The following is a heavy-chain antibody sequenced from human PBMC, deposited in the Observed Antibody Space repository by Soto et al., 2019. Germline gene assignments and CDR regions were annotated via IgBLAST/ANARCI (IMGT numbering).Heavy chain of an antibody. CDR1: GGTFSSYA. V-gene: IGHV1-69*06. D-gene: IGHD3-22*01. CDR2: IIPIFGTA. Sequence: QVQLVQSGAEVKKPGSSVKVSCKASGGTFSSYAISWVRQAPGQGLEWMGGIIPIFGTANYAQKFQGRVTITADKSTSTAYMELSSLRSEDTAVYYCASRWDSSCSSHYYYYYYGMDVWGQGTTVTVSS. J-gene: IGHJ6*02. CDR3: ASRWDSSCSSHYYYYYYGMDV.